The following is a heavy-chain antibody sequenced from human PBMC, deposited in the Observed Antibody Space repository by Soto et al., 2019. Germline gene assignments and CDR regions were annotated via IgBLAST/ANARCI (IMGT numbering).Heavy chain of an antibody. D-gene: IGHD2-2*01. J-gene: IGHJ4*02. CDR3: ARATAYCGRTTCYPFDY. CDR1: GGSIISGDYY. Sequence: SETLSLTCTVSGGSIISGDYYWSWIRQPPGKGLEWIGHIYYSGSTSYNPSLNSRVTMSIDSSKNQFSLKLSSVTAADTAAYYCARATAYCGRTTCYPFDYWGQGTLVTVSS. CDR2: IYYSGST. V-gene: IGHV4-30-4*01.